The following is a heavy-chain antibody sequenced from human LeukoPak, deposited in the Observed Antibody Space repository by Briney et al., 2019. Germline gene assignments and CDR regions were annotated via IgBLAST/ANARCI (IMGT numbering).Heavy chain of an antibody. Sequence: SETLSLTCTVSGGFISSYYWSWIRQPPGKGLEWIGYIYYSGSTNYNPSLKSRVTISVDTSKNQFSLKLSSVTAADTAVYYCARDLWDLGDGMDVWGQGTTVTVSS. CDR3: ARDLWDLGDGMDV. CDR2: IYYSGST. V-gene: IGHV4-59*01. CDR1: GGFISSYY. J-gene: IGHJ6*02. D-gene: IGHD1-26*01.